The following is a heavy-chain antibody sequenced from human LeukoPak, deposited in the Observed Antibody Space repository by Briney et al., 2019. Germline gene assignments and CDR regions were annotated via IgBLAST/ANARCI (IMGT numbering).Heavy chain of an antibody. CDR3: AKEAWVVPANYFDY. J-gene: IGHJ4*02. Sequence: QTGGSLRLSCAASGFTFSSYGMHWVRQAPGKGLEWVAVISYDGSNKYYADSVKGRFTISRDNSKNTLYLQMNSLRAEDTAVHYCAKEAWVVPANYFDYWGQGTLVTVSS. D-gene: IGHD2-2*01. V-gene: IGHV3-30*18. CDR2: ISYDGSNK. CDR1: GFTFSSYG.